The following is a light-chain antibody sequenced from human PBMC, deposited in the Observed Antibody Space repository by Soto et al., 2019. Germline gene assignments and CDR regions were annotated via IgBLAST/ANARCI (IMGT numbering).Light chain of an antibody. CDR1: QSVGTY. J-gene: IGKJ4*01. CDR3: QQRRAWPRV. CDR2: DAS. Sequence: EIVLTQSPATLSLSPGERATLSCRASQSVGTYLVWYQQKPGQAHRLLIYDASKRAIGIPDRFSGSGSGTDFTLTISSLEPGDSAVYYCQQRRAWPRVFGGGTRME. V-gene: IGKV3-11*01.